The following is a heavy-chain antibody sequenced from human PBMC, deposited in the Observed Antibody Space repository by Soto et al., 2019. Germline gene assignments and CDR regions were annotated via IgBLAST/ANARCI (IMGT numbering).Heavy chain of an antibody. CDR3: ARDREYSSSWYSWFDP. J-gene: IGHJ5*02. CDR2: INAGNGNT. CDR1: GYTFTSYA. Sequence: ASVKVSCKASGYTFTSYAMHWVRQAPGQRLGWMGWINAGNGNTKYSQKFQGRVTITRDTSASTAYMELSSLRSEDTAVYYCARDREYSSSWYSWFDPWGQGTLVTVSS. D-gene: IGHD6-13*01. V-gene: IGHV1-3*01.